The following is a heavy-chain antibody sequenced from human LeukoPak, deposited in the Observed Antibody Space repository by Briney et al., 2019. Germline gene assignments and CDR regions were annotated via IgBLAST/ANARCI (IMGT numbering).Heavy chain of an antibody. CDR2: MNTNSGNT. Sequence: ASVKVSCKASGYTFTSYDINWVRQPTGQGLEWMGWMNTNSGNTGYAQKFQGRVTMNRNTSISTAYMELSSLRSEDTAVYYCARGLIWRITIFGVVIVPGGYGMDVWGQGTTVTVSS. CDR3: ARGLIWRITIFGVVIVPGGYGMDV. V-gene: IGHV1-8*01. D-gene: IGHD3-3*01. J-gene: IGHJ6*02. CDR1: GYTFTSYD.